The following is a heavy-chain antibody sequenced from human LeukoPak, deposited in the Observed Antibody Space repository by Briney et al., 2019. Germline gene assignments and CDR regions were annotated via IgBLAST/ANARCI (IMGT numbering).Heavy chain of an antibody. CDR2: IRGSSSAM. Sequence: GGSLRLSCAASGFSFSEHSMNWVRQAPGKGLEWVSNIRGSSSAMNYADSVKGRFTISRDNAKNSLYLGMSSLRAEDTAVYYCARDRDWSFDHWGLGTLVSVSS. D-gene: IGHD3-9*01. J-gene: IGHJ4*02. V-gene: IGHV3-48*04. CDR1: GFSFSEHS. CDR3: ARDRDWSFDH.